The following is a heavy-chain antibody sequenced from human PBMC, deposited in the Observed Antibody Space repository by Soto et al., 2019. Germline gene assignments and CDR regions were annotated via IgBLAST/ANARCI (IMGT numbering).Heavy chain of an antibody. CDR3: ARDLYDILTGYDY. J-gene: IGHJ4*02. Sequence: VGSLRLSCAASGFTFSSYSMNWVRQAPGKGLEWVSSISSSSSYIYYADSVKGRFTISRDNAKNSLYLQMNSLRAEDTAVYYCARDLYDILTGYDYWGQGPLVTVSS. D-gene: IGHD3-9*01. V-gene: IGHV3-21*01. CDR1: GFTFSSYS. CDR2: ISSSSSYI.